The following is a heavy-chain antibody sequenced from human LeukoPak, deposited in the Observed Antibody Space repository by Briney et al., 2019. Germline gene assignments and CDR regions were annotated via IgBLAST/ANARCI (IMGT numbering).Heavy chain of an antibody. J-gene: IGHJ4*02. Sequence: GGSLRLSCAASGFNFDEYAMHWVRQDPGKGLEGVSLIIGDGGSTYYEDSVKGRFTISGDNSKNSLYLQMNSLRTEDTALYYCAKWGGYDSAFDYWGQGTLVTVSS. D-gene: IGHD5-12*01. CDR1: GFNFDEYA. CDR2: IIGDGGST. V-gene: IGHV3-43*02. CDR3: AKWGGYDSAFDY.